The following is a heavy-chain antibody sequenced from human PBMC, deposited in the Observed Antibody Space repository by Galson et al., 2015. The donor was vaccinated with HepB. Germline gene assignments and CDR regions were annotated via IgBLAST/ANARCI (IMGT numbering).Heavy chain of an antibody. D-gene: IGHD6-19*01. V-gene: IGHV3-15*07. CDR1: GFTFSNAW. CDR2: IKSKTDGGTT. Sequence: SLRLSCAASGFTFSNAWMNWVRQAPGKGLEWVGRIKSKTDGGTTDYAAPVKGRFTISRDDSKNTLYLQMNSLRAEDTAVYYCAKVRYSSGWYLDSDYWGQGTLVTVSS. J-gene: IGHJ4*02. CDR3: AKVRYSSGWYLDSDY.